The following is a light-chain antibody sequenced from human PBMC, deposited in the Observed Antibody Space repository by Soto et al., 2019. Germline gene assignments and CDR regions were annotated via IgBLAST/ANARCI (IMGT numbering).Light chain of an antibody. CDR3: QQYDNLPLT. V-gene: IGKV1-33*01. Sequence: DIQMTQSPSFLSASVGDRVTITCQASQDISNYLNWYQQKPGKAPKLLIYDASNLETGVPSRFSGSGSGTDFTLTISSLQPEDIATYYCQQYDNLPLTFGGGTKVDIK. J-gene: IGKJ4*01. CDR2: DAS. CDR1: QDISNY.